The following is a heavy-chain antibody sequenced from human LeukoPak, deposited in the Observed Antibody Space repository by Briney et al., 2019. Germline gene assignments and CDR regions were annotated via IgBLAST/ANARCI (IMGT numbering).Heavy chain of an antibody. D-gene: IGHD3-3*01. J-gene: IGHJ3*02. CDR2: IYYSGDT. CDR3: ARLNILRQRAFDI. Sequence: SQTLSLTCTVSGVSISSFYWSWIRQPPGKGLEWIGCIYYSGDTNYNPSLKNRVTMSIDTSKSQFSLRLSSVTAADTAVYYCARLNILRQRAFDIWDQGTMVTVSS. V-gene: IGHV4-59*01. CDR1: GVSISSFY.